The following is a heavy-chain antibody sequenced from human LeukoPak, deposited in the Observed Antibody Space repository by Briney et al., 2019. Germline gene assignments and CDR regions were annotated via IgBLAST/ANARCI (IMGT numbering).Heavy chain of an antibody. CDR1: GGSISRHY. V-gene: IGHV4-4*07. CDR2: IYVNGST. D-gene: IGHD3-9*01. CDR3: ARGGFYDILTGYYPDYFDY. Sequence: SETLSLTCTVSGGSISRHYWSWIRQPAGKGLEWIGRIYVNGSTNYNPSLKSRVTMSVDTSKDQFSLKLSAVTAADTAVYYCARGGFYDILTGYYPDYFDYWGQGTLVTVSS. J-gene: IGHJ4*02.